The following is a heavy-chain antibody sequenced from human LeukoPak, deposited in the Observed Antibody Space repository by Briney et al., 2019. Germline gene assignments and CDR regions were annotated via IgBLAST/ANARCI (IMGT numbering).Heavy chain of an antibody. Sequence: SQTLSLTCAISGDSVSSNSAAWNWIRQSPSRGLEWLGRTYYRSKWCNDYAVSVKSRITINPDTSKNQFSLQLNSVTPEDTAVYYCASLGYWGDWGFVDVWGQGTTVTVSS. J-gene: IGHJ6*02. CDR2: TYYRSKWCN. V-gene: IGHV6-1*01. CDR3: ASLGYWGDWGFVDV. CDR1: GDSVSSNSAA. D-gene: IGHD2-15*01.